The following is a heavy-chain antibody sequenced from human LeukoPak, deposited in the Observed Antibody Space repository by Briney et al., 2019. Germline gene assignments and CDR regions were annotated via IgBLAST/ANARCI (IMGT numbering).Heavy chain of an antibody. J-gene: IGHJ4*02. CDR1: GGSISSSSYY. CDR2: VYYSGST. D-gene: IGHD4-11*01. V-gene: IGHV4-39*01. Sequence: PSETLSLTCTVSGGSISSSSYYCSWIRQPPGKGLEWIGSVYYSGSTYYNPSLKSRITISVDTSKNQFSLNLSSVTAADTAVYYCARRSVYSYFDYWGQGTLVTVSS. CDR3: ARRSVYSYFDY.